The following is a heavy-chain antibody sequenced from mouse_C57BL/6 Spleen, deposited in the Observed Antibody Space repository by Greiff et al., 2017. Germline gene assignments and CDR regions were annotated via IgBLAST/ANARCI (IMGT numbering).Heavy chain of an antibody. D-gene: IGHD1-1*01. V-gene: IGHV5-16*01. J-gene: IGHJ4*01. CDR3: ARDTYYGGFYYAMDY. CDR1: GFTFSDYY. CDR2: INYDGSST. Sequence: EVMLVESEGGLVQPGSSMKLSCTASGFTFSDYYMAWVRQVPEKGLEWVANINYDGSSTYYLDSLKSRFIISRDNAKNILYLQMSSLKSEDTATYYCARDTYYGGFYYAMDYWGQGTSVTVSS.